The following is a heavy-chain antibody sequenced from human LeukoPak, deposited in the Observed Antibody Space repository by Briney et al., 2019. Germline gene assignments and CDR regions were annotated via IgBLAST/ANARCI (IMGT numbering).Heavy chain of an antibody. CDR2: TYYRSKLYN. CDR3: AREGGYSGYDFYFDY. Sequence: SQTLSLTCAISGDSVSSNSAAWNWIRQSPSRGLEWLGRTYYRSKLYNDYAVSVKSRITINLDTSKNQFSLQLNSVTPEDTAMYYCAREGGYSGYDFYFDYWGQGTPVTVSS. CDR1: GDSVSSNSAA. V-gene: IGHV6-1*01. D-gene: IGHD5-12*01. J-gene: IGHJ4*02.